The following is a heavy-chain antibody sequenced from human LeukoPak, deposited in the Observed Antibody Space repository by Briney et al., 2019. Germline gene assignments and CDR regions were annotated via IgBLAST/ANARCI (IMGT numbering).Heavy chain of an antibody. CDR3: AKGDYLPFDY. Sequence: GGSLRLSCAASGFSFSSYGMHWVRQAPGKGLEWVAFIRYDGSDKYYADSAKGRFTISRDNSKSTVYLQMNSLRAEDTAVYYCAKGDYLPFDYWGQGTLVTVSS. V-gene: IGHV3-30*02. D-gene: IGHD4-17*01. CDR2: IRYDGSDK. CDR1: GFSFSSYG. J-gene: IGHJ4*02.